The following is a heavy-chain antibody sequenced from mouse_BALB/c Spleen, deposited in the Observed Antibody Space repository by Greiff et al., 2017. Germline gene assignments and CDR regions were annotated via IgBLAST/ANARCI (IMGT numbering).Heavy chain of an antibody. J-gene: IGHJ2*01. D-gene: IGHD3-3*01. Sequence: QVQLQQSGAELVKPGASVKLSCKASGYTFTSYYMYWVKQRPGQGLEWIGEINPSNGGTNFNEKFKSKATLTVDKSSSTAYMQLSSLTSEDSAVYYCTRSGLLYDFDYWGQGTTLTVSS. CDR1: GYTFTSYY. CDR2: INPSNGGT. CDR3: TRSGLLYDFDY. V-gene: IGHV1S81*02.